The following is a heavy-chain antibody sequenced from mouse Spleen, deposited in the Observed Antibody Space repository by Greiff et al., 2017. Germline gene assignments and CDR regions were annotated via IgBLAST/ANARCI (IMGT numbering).Heavy chain of an antibody. D-gene: IGHD2-4*01. J-gene: IGHJ3*01. CDR2: INPNNGGT. V-gene: IGHV1-18*01. Sequence: EVQGVESGPELVKPGASVKIPCKASGYTFTDYNMDWVKQSHGKSLEWIGDINPNNGGTIYNQKFKGKATLTVDKSSSTAYMELRSLTSEDTAVYYCARGIYYDYDFAWFAYWGQGTLVTVSA. CDR1: GYTFTDYN. CDR3: ARGIYYDYDFAWFAY.